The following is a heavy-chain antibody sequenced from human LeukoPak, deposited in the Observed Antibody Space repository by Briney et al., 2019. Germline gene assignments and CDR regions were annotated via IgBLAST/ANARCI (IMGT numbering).Heavy chain of an antibody. CDR2: ITRSSDNT. Sequence: GGSLRLSCAASGFTFNTYAMSWVRQAPGKGLEWVSSITRSSDNTYYADSGKGRFTISRDNSKNTLHLQMNSLRGEDSAIYYCVKDRPNYYGPGAYYKRDGDYWGQGTLVTVSS. CDR1: GFTFNTYA. CDR3: VKDRPNYYGPGAYYKRDGDY. D-gene: IGHD3-10*01. J-gene: IGHJ4*02. V-gene: IGHV3-23*01.